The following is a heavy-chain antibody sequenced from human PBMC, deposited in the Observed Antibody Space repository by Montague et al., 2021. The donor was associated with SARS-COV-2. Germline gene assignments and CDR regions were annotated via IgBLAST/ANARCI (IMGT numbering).Heavy chain of an antibody. CDR1: GDSVSSGAYY. V-gene: IGHV4-61*08. CDR3: AREYFDSSGLVWIDP. J-gene: IGHJ5*02. CDR2: IYYSGNTYT. D-gene: IGHD3-22*01. Sequence: TLSLTCTVSGDSVSSGAYYWSWIRQPPGKGLEWIAYIYYSGNTYTKYNPSLESRVSISVDTSKNQFSLKLTSGSAADTAVYYCAREYFDSSGLVWIDPWGQGTLVIVSS.